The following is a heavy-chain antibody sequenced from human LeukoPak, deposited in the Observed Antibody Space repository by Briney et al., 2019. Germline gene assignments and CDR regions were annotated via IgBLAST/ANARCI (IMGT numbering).Heavy chain of an antibody. CDR2: ITTSGTYI. D-gene: IGHD3-16*01. J-gene: IGHJ4*02. Sequence: KPGGSLRLSCAASGFTFTRFNMNWVRQAPGKGLELVSSITTSGTYIYYADSVKGRFTISRDNSKNTLYLQMNSLRAEDTAVYYCAKGRIDVDEIWAYWGQGTLVTVSS. CDR1: GFTFTRFN. V-gene: IGHV3-21*04. CDR3: AKGRIDVDEIWAY.